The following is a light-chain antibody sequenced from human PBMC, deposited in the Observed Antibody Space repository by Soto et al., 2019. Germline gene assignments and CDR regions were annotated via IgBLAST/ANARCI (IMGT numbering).Light chain of an antibody. CDR1: QSVSSSY. Sequence: EIVLTQSPGTLSLSPGERATLSCRASQSVSSSYIAWYQQKPGQAPRLLIYGASSRATGIPDRFSGSGSGTDFTLTISRLESEDFAVYYCQQYGSSPGTFGQGTKVEIK. V-gene: IGKV3-20*01. CDR2: GAS. J-gene: IGKJ1*01. CDR3: QQYGSSPGT.